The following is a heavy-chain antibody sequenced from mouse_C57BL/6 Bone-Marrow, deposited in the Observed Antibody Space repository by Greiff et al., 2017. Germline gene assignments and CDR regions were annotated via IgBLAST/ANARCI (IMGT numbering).Heavy chain of an antibody. V-gene: IGHV1-22*01. CDR2: INPNNGGT. CDR1: GYTFTDYN. D-gene: IGHD4-1*01. CDR3: ARGRLGQYYFDY. Sequence: EVQLQQSGPELVKPGASVKMSCKASGYTFTDYNMHWVKQSHGKSLEWIGYINPNNGGTSYNQKVKGKATLTVNKSSSTAYMELRSLTSEDSAVYYCARGRLGQYYFDYWGQGTTLTVSS. J-gene: IGHJ2*01.